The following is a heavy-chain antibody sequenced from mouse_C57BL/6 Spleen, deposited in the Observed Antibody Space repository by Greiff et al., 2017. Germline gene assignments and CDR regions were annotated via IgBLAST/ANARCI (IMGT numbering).Heavy chain of an antibody. V-gene: IGHV14-2*01. CDR2: IDPEDGET. CDR3: AVYDRFAWFAY. Sequence: VQLKESGAELVKPGASVKLSCTASGFNIKDYYMHWVKQRTEQGLEWIGRIDPEDGETKYAPKFQGKATITADTSSNPAYLQLSSLTSEDTAVYYCAVYDRFAWFAYWGQGTLVTVSA. D-gene: IGHD2-3*01. CDR1: GFNIKDYY. J-gene: IGHJ3*01.